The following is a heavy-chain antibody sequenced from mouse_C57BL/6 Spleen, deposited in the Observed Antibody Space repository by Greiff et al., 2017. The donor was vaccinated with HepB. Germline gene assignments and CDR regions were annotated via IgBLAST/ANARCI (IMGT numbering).Heavy chain of an antibody. CDR2: INPGSGGT. CDR3: ARDDYDGGGAY. V-gene: IGHV1-54*01. J-gene: IGHJ3*01. D-gene: IGHD2-4*01. CDR1: GYAFTNYL. Sequence: QVQLQQSGAELVRPGTSVKVSCKASGYAFTNYLIEWVKQRPGQGLEWIGVINPGSGGTNYNEKFKGKATLTADKSSSTAYMQLCSLTSEDSAVYFCARDDYDGGGAYWGQGTLVTVSA.